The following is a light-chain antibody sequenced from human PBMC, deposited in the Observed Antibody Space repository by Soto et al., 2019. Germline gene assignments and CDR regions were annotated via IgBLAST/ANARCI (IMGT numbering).Light chain of an antibody. Sequence: QSALTQPASVSASPGQSITISCTGTSSDVGTYDDVSWYRQHPGKAPKLLIYEVTNRPSGVSNRFSGSKSGNTASLTISGLQPEDQADPSRSSYTTRSTYVFGSGTKVTVL. J-gene: IGLJ1*01. CDR1: SSDVGTYDD. CDR2: EVT. V-gene: IGLV2-14*01. CDR3: SSYTTRSTYV.